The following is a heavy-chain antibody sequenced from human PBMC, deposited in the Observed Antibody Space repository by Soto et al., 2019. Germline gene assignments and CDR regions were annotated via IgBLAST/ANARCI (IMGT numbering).Heavy chain of an antibody. CDR1: GYSLTSYW. J-gene: IGHJ6*02. Sequence: GESLKTSCQGSGYSLTSYWINWVRQMPGKGLEWIRCIDPRDSYTNYSPSFHCHVTIPAYKSIISAYLQWSSLKPSYTAIYHCARPSDGHTSDYYYGMDVWGQGTTVTVSS. CDR3: ARPSDGHTSDYYYGMDV. V-gene: IGHV5-10-1*01. CDR2: IDPRDSYT.